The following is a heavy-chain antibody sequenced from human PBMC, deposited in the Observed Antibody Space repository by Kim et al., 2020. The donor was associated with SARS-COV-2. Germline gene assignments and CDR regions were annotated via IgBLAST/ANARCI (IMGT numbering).Heavy chain of an antibody. CDR1: GFTFSSYA. J-gene: IGHJ4*02. CDR3: AKGSSGIGCFDS. CDR2: ISGSGGST. V-gene: IGHV3-23*01. D-gene: IGHD3-22*01. Sequence: GGSLRLSCAASGFTFSSYAMNWVRQAPGKGLEWVSGISGSGGSTYYADSVKGRFTFSRDNSKNTLNLQMNSLRAEDTAVYYCAKGSSGIGCFDSWGQGTLVSVSS.